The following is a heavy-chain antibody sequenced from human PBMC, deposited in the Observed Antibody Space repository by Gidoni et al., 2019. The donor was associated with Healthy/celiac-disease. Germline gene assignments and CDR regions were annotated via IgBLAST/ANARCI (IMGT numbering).Heavy chain of an antibody. CDR2: IIPIFGTA. J-gene: IGHJ6*02. Sequence: QVQLVQSGAEVTKPGSSVKVSCEASGGTFGSYAISWVRQAPGQGLEWMGVIIPIFGTANYEQKFQGRVTITADEATSTAYMELSSLRSEDTAVYYCASVRVGLRVNYYYGMDVWGQGTTVTVSS. CDR1: GGTFGSYA. D-gene: IGHD3-16*01. CDR3: ASVRVGLRVNYYYGMDV. V-gene: IGHV1-69*01.